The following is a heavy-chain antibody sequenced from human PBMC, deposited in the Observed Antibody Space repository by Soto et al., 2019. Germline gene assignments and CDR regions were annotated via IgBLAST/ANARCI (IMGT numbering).Heavy chain of an antibody. CDR1: GGSISSGGYY. CDR3: ASSAQLEPPDQYYFDY. V-gene: IGHV4-39*01. CDR2: IYYSGST. Sequence: SETLSLTCTVSGGSISSGGYYWSWIRQHPGKGLEWIGYIYYSGSTYYNPSLKSRVTISVDTSKNQFSLKLSSVTAADTAVYYCASSAQLEPPDQYYFDYWGQGTLVTVSS. D-gene: IGHD1-1*01. J-gene: IGHJ4*02.